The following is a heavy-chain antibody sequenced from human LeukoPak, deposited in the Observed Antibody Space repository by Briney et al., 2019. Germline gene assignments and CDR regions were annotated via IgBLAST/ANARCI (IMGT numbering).Heavy chain of an antibody. D-gene: IGHD1-26*01. J-gene: IGHJ4*02. V-gene: IGHV3-20*04. Sequence: PGGSLRLSCAASGFTFDDYGMSWVRQAPGKGLEWVSGINWNGGSTGYADSVKGRFIISRDNAKNSLYLQMNSLRAEDTALYYCARVRSGSYFGSYFDYWGQGTLVTVSS. CDR3: ARVRSGSYFGSYFDY. CDR1: GFTFDDYG. CDR2: INWNGGST.